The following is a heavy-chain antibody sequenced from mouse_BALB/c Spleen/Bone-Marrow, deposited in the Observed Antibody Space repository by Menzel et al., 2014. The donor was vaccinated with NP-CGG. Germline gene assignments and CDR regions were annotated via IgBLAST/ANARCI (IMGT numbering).Heavy chain of an antibody. J-gene: IGHJ2*01. D-gene: IGHD2-4*01. CDR1: GFKIKNTH. V-gene: IGHV14-3*02. Sequence: LQQAWGEGVKPGAPGKLSCTAFGFKIKNTHMDWVEERPEKGLGGVGRVDPANGNTKYDPKFQGKTTITADTSSNTAYLQLSSLTSEDTAVYYCARYDYGVYFDYWGQGTTLTVSS. CDR2: VDPANGNT. CDR3: ARYDYGVYFDY.